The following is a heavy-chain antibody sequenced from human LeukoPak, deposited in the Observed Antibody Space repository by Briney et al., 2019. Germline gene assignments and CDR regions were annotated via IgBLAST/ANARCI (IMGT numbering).Heavy chain of an antibody. J-gene: IGHJ4*02. V-gene: IGHV3-30*02. CDR2: IRYDGSNK. Sequence: GALRLSCAASGFTFSSYGMHWVRQAPGKGLEWVAFIRYDGSNKYYADSAKGRFTISRDNSKNTLYLQMNSLRAEDTAVYYCARDGPLQKLWSHRDYFDYWGQGTLVTVSS. CDR1: GFTFSSYG. D-gene: IGHD5-18*01. CDR3: ARDGPLQKLWSHRDYFDY.